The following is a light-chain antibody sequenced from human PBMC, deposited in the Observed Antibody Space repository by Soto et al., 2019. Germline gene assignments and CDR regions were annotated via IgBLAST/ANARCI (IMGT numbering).Light chain of an antibody. V-gene: IGKV1-5*03. CDR1: QNINNW. Sequence: DIPMTQSPSTLSASVGDRVTITCRASQNINNWLAWYQQKPGKAPKLLIYKASSLESGVSSRFSGSGSGTEFTLTISSLQPDDFATYYCQHYNSYSQTFGQGTKVEIK. CDR3: QHYNSYSQT. J-gene: IGKJ1*01. CDR2: KAS.